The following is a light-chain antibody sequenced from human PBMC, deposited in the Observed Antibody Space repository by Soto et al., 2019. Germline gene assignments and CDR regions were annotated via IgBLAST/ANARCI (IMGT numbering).Light chain of an antibody. CDR2: ETS. J-gene: IGKJ4*01. Sequence: EVVLTQSPGALSLSPGERATLSCRASQSVDSSYFAWYQQRPGQAPRLLIYETSSRATGIPDRFSGSGSGTDFTLTVSRLEPEDCAVYFCQQYGSYPLTFGGGTKVEIK. CDR1: QSVDSSY. V-gene: IGKV3-20*01. CDR3: QQYGSYPLT.